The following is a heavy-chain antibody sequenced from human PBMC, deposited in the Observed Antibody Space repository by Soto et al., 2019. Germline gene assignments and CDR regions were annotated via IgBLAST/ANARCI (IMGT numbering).Heavy chain of an antibody. Sequence: GGSLRLSCAASGFTFSSYAMHWVRQAPGKGLEWVAVISYDGSNKYYADSVKGRFTISRDNSKNTLYLQMNSLRAEDTAVYYCARGYCSSTSCYTGGFYYYYYGMDVWGQGTTVTVSS. J-gene: IGHJ6*02. CDR2: ISYDGSNK. CDR1: GFTFSSYA. V-gene: IGHV3-30-3*01. D-gene: IGHD2-2*02. CDR3: ARGYCSSTSCYTGGFYYYYYGMDV.